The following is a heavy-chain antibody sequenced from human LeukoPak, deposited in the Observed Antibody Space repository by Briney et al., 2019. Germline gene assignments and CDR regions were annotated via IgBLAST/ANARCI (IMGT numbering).Heavy chain of an antibody. J-gene: IGHJ4*02. CDR3: ARGGREMAVDY. CDR1: GYTFTKYD. D-gene: IGHD1-26*01. Sequence: GASAKVSCKASGYTFTKYDINWVRQAPGQGLEWMGWINTNTGNPTYAQGFTGRFVFSLDTSVSTAYLQISSLKAEDTAVYYCARGGREMAVDYWGQGTLVTVSS. V-gene: IGHV7-4-1*02. CDR2: INTNTGNP.